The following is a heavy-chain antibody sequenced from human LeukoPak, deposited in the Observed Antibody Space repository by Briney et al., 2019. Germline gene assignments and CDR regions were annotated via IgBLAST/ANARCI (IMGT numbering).Heavy chain of an antibody. V-gene: IGHV1-69*05. CDR2: IIPIFGTA. CDR1: GGTFSSYA. J-gene: IGHJ4*02. CDR3: ANLLDY. Sequence: ASVKVSCRAPGGTFSSYAISWVRQAPGHGLEWMGGIIPIFGTANYAQKFQGRVTITTDESTSTAYMELSSLRSEDTAVYYCANLLDYWGQGTLVTVSS.